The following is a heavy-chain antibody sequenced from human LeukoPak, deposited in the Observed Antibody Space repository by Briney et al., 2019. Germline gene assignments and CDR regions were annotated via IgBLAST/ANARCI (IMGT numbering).Heavy chain of an antibody. CDR3: ARVSDCSSTSCYVPFFDY. D-gene: IGHD2-2*01. CDR1: GFTFSSYS. Sequence: PGGSLRLSCAASGFTFSSYSMNWVRQAPGKGLEWVSSISSSSSYIYYADSVKGRFTISRDNAKNSLYLQMNSLRAEDTAVYYCARVSDCSSTSCYVPFFDYWGQGTLVTVSS. CDR2: ISSSSSYI. V-gene: IGHV3-21*01. J-gene: IGHJ4*02.